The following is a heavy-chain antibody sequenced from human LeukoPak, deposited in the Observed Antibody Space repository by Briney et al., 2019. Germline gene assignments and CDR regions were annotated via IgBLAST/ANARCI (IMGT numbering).Heavy chain of an antibody. CDR1: GYTFTSYG. J-gene: IGHJ5*02. Sequence: GASVKVSCKASGYTFTSYGISWVRLAPGHGLEWMGWISAYNGNRKYEKKLQGRVTMTTDTATSTAYMELSSLRSEDTAVYYCARSRGHYADSELFDPWGQGTLVTVSS. CDR3: ARSRGHYADSELFDP. V-gene: IGHV1-18*01. D-gene: IGHD4-17*01. CDR2: ISAYNGNR.